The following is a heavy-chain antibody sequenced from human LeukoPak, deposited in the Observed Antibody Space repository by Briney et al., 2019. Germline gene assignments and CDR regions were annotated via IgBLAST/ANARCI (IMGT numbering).Heavy chain of an antibody. CDR2: ISYDGSNK. V-gene: IGHV3-30-3*01. Sequence: VGSLRLSCAASGFTFSSYAMHWVRRAPGKGLEWGAVISYDGSNKYYADSVKGRFTISRDNSKNTLYLQMNSLRAEDTAVYYCARRDTAGGITIHPYGMDVWGQGTTVTVSS. D-gene: IGHD3-3*01. CDR1: GFTFSSYA. CDR3: ARRDTAGGITIHPYGMDV. J-gene: IGHJ6*02.